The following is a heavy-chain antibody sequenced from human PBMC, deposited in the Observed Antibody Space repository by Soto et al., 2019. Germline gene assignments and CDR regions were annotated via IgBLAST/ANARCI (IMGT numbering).Heavy chain of an antibody. CDR1: GGSFSGYY. CDR3: ARAAYCGGECYYHFDY. D-gene: IGHD2-21*01. J-gene: IGHJ4*02. CDR2: IYYSGST. V-gene: IGHV4-34*11. Sequence: SETLSLTCAVYGGSFSGYYWHWIRQPPGKGLEWIGYIYYSGSTRYNPSLNSRATLSVDASKNQLSLKLSSVTAADTAVYFCARAAYCGGECYYHFDYWGQGTRVTVSS.